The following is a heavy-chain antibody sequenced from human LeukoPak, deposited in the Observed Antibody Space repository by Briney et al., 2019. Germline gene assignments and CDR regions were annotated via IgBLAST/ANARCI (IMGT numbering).Heavy chain of an antibody. D-gene: IGHD6-13*01. J-gene: IGHJ4*02. V-gene: IGHV3-30-3*01. CDR1: GFTFSSYA. CDR3: ARHREPYSSSWYDFDY. Sequence: GRSLRLSCAASGFTFSSYAMHWVRQAPGKGLEWVAVISYDGSNKYYADSVKGRFTISRDNSKNTLYLQMSSLRAEDTAVYYCARHREPYSSSWYDFDYWGQGTLVTVSS. CDR2: ISYDGSNK.